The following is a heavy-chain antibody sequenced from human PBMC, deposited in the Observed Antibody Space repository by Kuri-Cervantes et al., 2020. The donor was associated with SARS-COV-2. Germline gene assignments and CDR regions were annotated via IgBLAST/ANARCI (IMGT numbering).Heavy chain of an antibody. J-gene: IGHJ3*02. Sequence: GESLKISCAASGFTFSSYWMSWVRQAPGKGLEWVANIKQDGSEKYYVDSVKGRFTISRDNAKNSLYLQMNSLRAEDTAVYYCARLRATPRRDAFDIWGQGTMVTVSS. CDR2: IKQDGSEK. CDR3: ARLRATPRRDAFDI. V-gene: IGHV3-7*01. CDR1: GFTFSSYW. D-gene: IGHD5-24*01.